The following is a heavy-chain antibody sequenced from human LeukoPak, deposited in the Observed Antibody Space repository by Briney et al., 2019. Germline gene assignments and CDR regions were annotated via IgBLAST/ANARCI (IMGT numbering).Heavy chain of an antibody. CDR2: ISKDGSST. D-gene: IGHD5-18*01. J-gene: IGHJ4*02. V-gene: IGHV3-74*01. CDR1: ASTFSSNW. Sequence: GGSLRLSCAASASTFSSNWMHWVRQAPGKGLVWVSRISKDGSSTNYADSVKGRFTISRDNSKNTLYLQMSSLRAEDTAVYYCVSRGYSYGIYYFDYWGQGTLVTVSS. CDR3: VSRGYSYGIYYFDY.